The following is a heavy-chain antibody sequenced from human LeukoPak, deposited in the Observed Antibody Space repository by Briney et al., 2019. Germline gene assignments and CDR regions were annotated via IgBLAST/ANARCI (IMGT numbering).Heavy chain of an antibody. J-gene: IGHJ4*02. Sequence: RSGRSLRLSCAAPGFTFDDYAMHWVRQAPGKGLEWVSGISWNSGSIGYADSVKGRFTISRDNAKNSLYLQMNSLRAEDMALYYCAKGGEMATISFFDYWGQGTLVTVSS. CDR1: GFTFDDYA. CDR2: ISWNSGSI. V-gene: IGHV3-9*03. CDR3: AKGGEMATISFFDY. D-gene: IGHD5-24*01.